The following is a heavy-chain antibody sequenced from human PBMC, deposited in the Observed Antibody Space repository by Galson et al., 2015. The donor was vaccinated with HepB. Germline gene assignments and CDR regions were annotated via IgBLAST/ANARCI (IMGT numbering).Heavy chain of an antibody. CDR2: ISYDGSNK. J-gene: IGHJ5*02. CDR3: ARDRYYYDSSGSGWFDP. CDR1: GFTFSSYA. Sequence: SLRLSCAASGFTFSSYAMHWVRQAPGKGLEWVAVISYDGSNKYYADSVKGRFTISRDNSKNTLYLQMNSLKAEDTAVYYCARDRYYYDSSGSGWFDPWGQGTLVTVSS. V-gene: IGHV3-30*04. D-gene: IGHD3-22*01.